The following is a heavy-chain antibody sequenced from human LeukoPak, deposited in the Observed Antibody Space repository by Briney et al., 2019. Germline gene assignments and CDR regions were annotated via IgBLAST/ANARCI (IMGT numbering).Heavy chain of an antibody. CDR1: GFTFSSYW. CDR3: TRRAAALDAFDI. J-gene: IGHJ3*02. CDR2: IKSDGSST. V-gene: IGHV3-74*01. D-gene: IGHD6-13*01. Sequence: GGSLRLSCAASGFTFSSYWVHWVRQAPGKGLVWVSRIKSDGSSTTYADSVKGRFTISRDNAKNTLYLQMNSLRAEDTAVYYCTRRAAALDAFDIWGQGTMVTVSS.